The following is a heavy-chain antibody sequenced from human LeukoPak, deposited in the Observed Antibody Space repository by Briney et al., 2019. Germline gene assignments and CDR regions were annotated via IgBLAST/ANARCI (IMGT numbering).Heavy chain of an antibody. CDR1: GGSIGSDY. CDR3: AEYGNSGWVIDN. V-gene: IGHV4-59*08. J-gene: IGHJ4*02. Sequence: PSETLSLTCTVSGGSIGSDYWTWIRQPPGKGLEYIGYIYYTGGTNYNPSLKSRVTISVDTSKNQISLELSSVTAADTAVYFCAEYGNSGWVIDNWGQGTLVTVSS. CDR2: IYYTGGT. D-gene: IGHD6-19*01.